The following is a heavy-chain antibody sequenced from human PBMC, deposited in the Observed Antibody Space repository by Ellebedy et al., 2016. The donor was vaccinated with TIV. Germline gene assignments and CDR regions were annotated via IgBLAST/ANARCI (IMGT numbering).Heavy chain of an antibody. Sequence: GESLKISCAASGFTFGDYYMSWIRQAPGVGLEWISYISTSGRAIHYADSVKGRFTISRDNAKNSFYLQMNRLRVEDTAVYYCATSGYTDTWLFRGMDVWGQGTTVTVSS. J-gene: IGHJ6*02. D-gene: IGHD6-13*01. CDR3: ATSGYTDTWLFRGMDV. CDR2: ISTSGRAI. V-gene: IGHV3-11*01. CDR1: GFTFGDYY.